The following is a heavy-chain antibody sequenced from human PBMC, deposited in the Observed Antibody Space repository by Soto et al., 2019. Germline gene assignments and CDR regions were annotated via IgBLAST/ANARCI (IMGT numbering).Heavy chain of an antibody. CDR2: IYHSGST. CDR3: AVKVPAPPASTSFAFDI. V-gene: IGHV4-4*02. CDR1: SGSISSSNW. D-gene: IGHD2-2*01. Sequence: SETLSLTCAVSSGSISSSNWWRWVRQPPGQGLEWIGEIYHSGSTNYNPSLKSRVTISVDKSKNQFSLKLSSVTAADTAVYYCAVKVPAPPASTSFAFDIWGQGTMVTVSS. J-gene: IGHJ3*02.